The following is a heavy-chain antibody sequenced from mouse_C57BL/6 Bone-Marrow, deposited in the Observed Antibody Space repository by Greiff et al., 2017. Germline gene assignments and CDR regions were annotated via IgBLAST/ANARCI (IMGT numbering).Heavy chain of an antibody. CDR3: ARWGYSKVDV. D-gene: IGHD2-5*01. CDR1: GYTFTSYT. J-gene: IGHJ1*03. V-gene: IGHV1-4*01. CDR2: INPSSGYT. Sequence: QVQLKESGAELARPGASVKMSCKASGYTFTSYTMHWVKQRPGQGLEWIGYINPSSGYTKYNQKFKDKATLTADKSSSTAYMQLSSLTSEDSAVYYCARWGYSKVDVWGTGTTVTVSS.